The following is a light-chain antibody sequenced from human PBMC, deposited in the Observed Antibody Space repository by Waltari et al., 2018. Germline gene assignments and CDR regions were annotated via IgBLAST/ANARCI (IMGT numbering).Light chain of an antibody. CDR3: QQRTNWPLT. CDR2: DTS. V-gene: IGKV3-11*01. CDR1: QSVNNY. J-gene: IGKJ4*01. Sequence: DIVLTQSPATLSLSPGERAPLSCRASQSVNNYLAWYQQKPGQAPMLLIYDTSNRATGIPARFSGSGSGTDFTLTISSLEPEDFAVYYCQQRTNWPLTFGGGTKVEIK.